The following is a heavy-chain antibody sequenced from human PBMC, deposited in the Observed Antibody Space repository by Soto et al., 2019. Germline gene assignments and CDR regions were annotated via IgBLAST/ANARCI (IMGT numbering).Heavy chain of an antibody. Sequence: GGSLRLSCAASGFTLSGSAMHWVRQASGKGLEWVGRIRSKANSYATAYAASVKGRFTISRDDSKNTAYLQMNSLKTEDTAVYYCTVGISLPPYGFRDAFDIWGQGTMVTVSS. V-gene: IGHV3-73*01. CDR2: IRSKANSYAT. CDR3: TVGISLPPYGFRDAFDI. CDR1: GFTLSGSA. J-gene: IGHJ3*02. D-gene: IGHD4-17*01.